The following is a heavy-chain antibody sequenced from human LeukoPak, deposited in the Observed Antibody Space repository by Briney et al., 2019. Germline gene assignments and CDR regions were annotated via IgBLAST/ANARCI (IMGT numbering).Heavy chain of an antibody. D-gene: IGHD6-6*01. CDR3: AKLVTGRPSGYMDV. J-gene: IGHJ6*03. CDR1: GFTFSSYA. CDR2: ISGSGGST. V-gene: IGHV3-23*01. Sequence: PGGSLRLSCAASGFTFSSYAMSWVRQAPGKGLEWVSAISGSGGSTYYADSVKGRFTISRDNSKNTLYLQMNSLRAEDTAVYYCAKLVTGRPSGYMDVWGKGTTVTVSS.